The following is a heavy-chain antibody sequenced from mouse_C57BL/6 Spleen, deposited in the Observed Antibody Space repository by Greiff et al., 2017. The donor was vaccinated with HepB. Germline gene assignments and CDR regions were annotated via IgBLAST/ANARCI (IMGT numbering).Heavy chain of an antibody. V-gene: IGHV1-47*01. CDR1: GYTFTTYP. Sequence: VQLQQSGAELVKPGASVKMSCKASGYTFTTYPIEWMKQNHGKSLEWIGNFHPYNDDTKYNEKFKGKATLTVEKSSSTVYLQLSSLTSEDSAVYYCARKGYYYGSYWYFDVWGTGTTVTVSS. J-gene: IGHJ1*03. CDR2: FHPYNDDT. D-gene: IGHD1-1*01. CDR3: ARKGYYYGSYWYFDV.